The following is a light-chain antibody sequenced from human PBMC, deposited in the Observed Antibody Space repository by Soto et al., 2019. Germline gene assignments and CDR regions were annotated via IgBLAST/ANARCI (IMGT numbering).Light chain of an antibody. CDR2: GNT. CDR3: QSDDSLSGSWV. V-gene: IGLV1-40*01. CDR1: GSNIGAGYD. Sequence: QSVLTQPPSVSGAPGQRVTLSCTGSGSNIGAGYDVDWYQHLPSTAPKVLIYGNTNRPSGVPDRFSGSKSGTSASLAITGLQAEDEADYYCQSDDSLSGSWVFGGGTKLTVL. J-gene: IGLJ3*02.